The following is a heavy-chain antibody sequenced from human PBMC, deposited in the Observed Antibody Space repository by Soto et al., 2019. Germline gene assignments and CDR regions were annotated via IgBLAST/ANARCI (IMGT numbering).Heavy chain of an antibody. D-gene: IGHD3-10*01. CDR3: ASSKVRGVLNWFDP. CDR1: GGTFSSYA. V-gene: IGHV1-69*13. CDR2: IIPIFGTA. Sequence: ASVKVSCKASGGTFSSYAISWVRQAPGKGLEWMGGIIPIFGTANYAQKFQGRVTITADESTSTAYMELSSLRSEDTAVYYCASSKVRGVLNWFDPWGQGTLVTVSS. J-gene: IGHJ5*02.